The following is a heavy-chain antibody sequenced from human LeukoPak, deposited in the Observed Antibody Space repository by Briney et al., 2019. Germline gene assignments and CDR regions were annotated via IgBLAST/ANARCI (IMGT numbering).Heavy chain of an antibody. J-gene: IGHJ4*02. CDR1: GFTFTSSA. CDR2: IVVGSGNT. D-gene: IGHD3-9*01. CDR3: AAVNRPVLRYFDWSYYFDY. V-gene: IGHV1-58*01. Sequence: SVKVPCKASGFTFTSSAVQWVRQARGQRLEWIGWIVVGSGNTNYAQKFQERVTITRDMSTSTAYMELSSLRSEDTAVYYCAAVNRPVLRYFDWSYYFDYWGQGTLVTVSS.